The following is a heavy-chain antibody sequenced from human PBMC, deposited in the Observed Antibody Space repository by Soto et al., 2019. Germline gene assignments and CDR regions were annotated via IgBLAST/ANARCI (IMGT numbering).Heavy chain of an antibody. CDR2: IYYSGST. J-gene: IGHJ5*02. V-gene: IGHV4-59*01. CDR3: ARTSRYSSRRSRITALDP. D-gene: IGHD6-13*01. CDR1: GGSISSYY. Sequence: PSETLSLTCTVSGGSISSYYWSWIRQPPGKGLEWIGYIYYSGSTIYNPSLKSRVTISVDTSKNQFSLRLSSVTAPDTAVYYCARTSRYSSRRSRITALDPWGQGTLVTVSS.